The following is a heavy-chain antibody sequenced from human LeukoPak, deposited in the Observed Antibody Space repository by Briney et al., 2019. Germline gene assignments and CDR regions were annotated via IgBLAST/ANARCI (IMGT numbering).Heavy chain of an antibody. J-gene: IGHJ2*01. CDR1: GYTFTELS. CDR3: ATDLIAAAGTWYFDL. CDR2: FDPEDGET. Sequence: GASVKVSCKVSGYTFTELSMHWVRQAPGKGLEWMGGFDPEDGETIYAQKFQGRVTMTEDTSTDTAYMELSSLRSEDTAVYYCATDLIAAAGTWYFDLWGRGTLVTVSS. V-gene: IGHV1-24*01. D-gene: IGHD6-13*01.